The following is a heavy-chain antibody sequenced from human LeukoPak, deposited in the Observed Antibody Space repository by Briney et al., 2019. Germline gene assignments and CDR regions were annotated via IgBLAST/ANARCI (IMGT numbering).Heavy chain of an antibody. V-gene: IGHV3-30*03. CDR2: ISYDGSNK. D-gene: IGHD3-3*01. CDR3: ARDAWSEGYYFDY. CDR1: GFTFSRHG. J-gene: IGHJ4*02. Sequence: GGSLRLSCAPSGFTFSRHGMHWVRQAPGKGLEWVAVISYDGSNKYYADSVKGRFTISRDNSKNTLYLQMNSLRAEDTAVYYCARDAWSEGYYFDYWGQGTLVTVSS.